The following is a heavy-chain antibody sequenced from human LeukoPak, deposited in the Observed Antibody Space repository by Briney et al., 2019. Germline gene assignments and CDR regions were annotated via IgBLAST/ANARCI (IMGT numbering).Heavy chain of an antibody. V-gene: IGHV3-33*01. CDR1: GFSFSHHA. D-gene: IGHD3-10*01. J-gene: IGHJ4*02. Sequence: PGGSLRLSCAASGFSFSHHAMHWVRQSPGKGLEWVALVWYDGSNKYYADSVKGRFTISRDNSKNSLYLQMDSLRAEDTAVYYCARDYGTNPYYADYWGQGTLVTVSS. CDR2: VWYDGSNK. CDR3: ARDYGTNPYYADY.